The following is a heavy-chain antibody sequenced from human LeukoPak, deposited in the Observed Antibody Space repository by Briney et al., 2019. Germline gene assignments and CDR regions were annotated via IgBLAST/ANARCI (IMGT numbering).Heavy chain of an antibody. J-gene: IGHJ4*02. D-gene: IGHD3-10*01. Sequence: PGGSLRLSCAASGFTFSSYSMNWVRQAPGKGLEWVSSISSSSSYIYYADSVKGRFTISRDNAKNSLYLQMNSLRAEDTALYYCAKDWWGYGSGSSTFDYWGQGTLVTVFS. CDR3: AKDWWGYGSGSSTFDY. CDR2: ISSSSSYI. V-gene: IGHV3-21*04. CDR1: GFTFSSYS.